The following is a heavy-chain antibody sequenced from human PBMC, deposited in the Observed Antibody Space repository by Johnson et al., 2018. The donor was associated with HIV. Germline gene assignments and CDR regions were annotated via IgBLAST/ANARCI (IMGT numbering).Heavy chain of an antibody. CDR2: ISYDGSNK. D-gene: IGHD2-2*01. CDR3: AREDCSSTRCSDWDSAFDI. J-gene: IGHJ3*02. Sequence: QVQLVESGGGLVQPGGSLSLSCAASGFTFSSYAMHWVRQAPGKGLEWVAVISYDGSNKYYADSVKGRFTISRDNAKNSLYLQINSLRAGDTAVYYCAREDCSSTRCSDWDSAFDIWGQGTMVTVSS. CDR1: GFTFSSYA. V-gene: IGHV3-30-3*01.